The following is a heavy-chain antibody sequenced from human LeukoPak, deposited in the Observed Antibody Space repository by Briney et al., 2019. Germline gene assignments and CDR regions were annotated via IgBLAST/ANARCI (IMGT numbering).Heavy chain of an antibody. CDR1: GFTFDDYA. CDR3: AKSSRPVLGSSFYMDV. CDR2: ISWNSGSI. J-gene: IGHJ6*03. V-gene: IGHV3-9*01. D-gene: IGHD2-2*01. Sequence: PGGSLRLSCAASGFTFDDYAMHWVRQAPGKGLEWVSGISWNSGSIGYADSVKGRFTISRDNAKNSLYLQMNSLRAEDTALYYCAKSSRPVLGSSFYMDVWGKGTTVTVSS.